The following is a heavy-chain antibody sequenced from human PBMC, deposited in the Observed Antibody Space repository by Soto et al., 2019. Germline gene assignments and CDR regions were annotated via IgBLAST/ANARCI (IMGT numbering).Heavy chain of an antibody. CDR1: GFTFSDVW. V-gene: IGHV3-15*01. CDR2: IKKKADGGTT. Sequence: EVQLVESGGGLVKPGGSLRLSCAASGFTFSDVWMSWVRQAPGKGLEWVGLIKKKADGGTTEYAAPLKGRFTISRDDSKNTVYLQMSILRTEDTAVYYCRTQWLDWGQGTLVTVSS. D-gene: IGHD6-19*01. CDR3: RTQWLD. J-gene: IGHJ4*02.